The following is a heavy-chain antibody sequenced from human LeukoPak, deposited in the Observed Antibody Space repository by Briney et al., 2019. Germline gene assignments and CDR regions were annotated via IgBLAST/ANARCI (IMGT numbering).Heavy chain of an antibody. D-gene: IGHD3-22*01. J-gene: IGHJ5*02. Sequence: SETLSLTCAVYGGSFSGYYWSWIRQPPGKGLEWIGEINHSGSTNYNPSLKSRVTISVDTSKNQFSLKLSSVTAADTAVYYCARDSVKYYYDSSGYFNWFDHWGQGTLVTVSS. CDR2: INHSGST. CDR3: ARDSVKYYYDSSGYFNWFDH. CDR1: GGSFSGYY. V-gene: IGHV4-34*01.